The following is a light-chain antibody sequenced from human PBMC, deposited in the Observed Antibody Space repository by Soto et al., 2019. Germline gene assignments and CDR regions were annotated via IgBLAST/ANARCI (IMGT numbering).Light chain of an antibody. J-gene: IGKJ1*01. CDR3: QQYYSTPT. CDR1: QNILYSSTNKNY. V-gene: IGKV4-1*01. Sequence: DIVMTQSPDSLAVSLGERATINCKSSQNILYSSTNKNYLAWYQQRPRRPPKLLIYWASNRESGVPDRFNGSGSGEDFTLYISSLQAEDVAVYYCQQYYSTPTFGQGTKVDIK. CDR2: WAS.